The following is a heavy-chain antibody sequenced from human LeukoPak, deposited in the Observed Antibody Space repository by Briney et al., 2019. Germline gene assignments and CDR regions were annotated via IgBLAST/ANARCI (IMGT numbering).Heavy chain of an antibody. J-gene: IGHJ4*02. D-gene: IGHD6-13*01. CDR1: GFTFSSYS. CDR2: ISSSSSYI. Sequence: PGGSLRLSCAASGFTFSSYSMNWVRQAPGKGLEWVSSISSSSSYIYYADSVKGRSTISRDNAKNSLYLQMNSLRAEDTAVYYCASEPGIAAAGTLVRDYWGQGTLVTVSS. V-gene: IGHV3-21*01. CDR3: ASEPGIAAAGTLVRDY.